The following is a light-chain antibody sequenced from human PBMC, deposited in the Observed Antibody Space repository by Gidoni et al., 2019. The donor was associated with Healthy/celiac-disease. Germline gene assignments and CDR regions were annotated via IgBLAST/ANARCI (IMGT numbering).Light chain of an antibody. V-gene: IGKV3-15*01. CDR2: GAS. CDR1: QSVSSN. J-gene: IGKJ4*01. CDR3: QQYNNWPPLT. Sequence: ERVMTQSPATLSVSPGERATLSCRARQSVSSNLAWYQQKPGQAPRLLLYGASTRATGIPARFSGSGSGTEFTLTISSLQSEDFAVYYCQQYNNWPPLTFGGGTKVEIK.